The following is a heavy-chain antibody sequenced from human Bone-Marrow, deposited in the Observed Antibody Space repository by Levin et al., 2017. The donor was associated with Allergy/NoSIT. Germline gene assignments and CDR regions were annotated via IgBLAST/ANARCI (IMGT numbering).Heavy chain of an antibody. D-gene: IGHD1-26*01. V-gene: IGHV3-33*01. J-gene: IGHJ4*02. CDR1: GFTFSSFG. Sequence: GESLKISCAASGFTFSSFGMHWVRQAPGKGLEWVAFIWFDGSNKNYEDSVKGRFTISRDNSKNTLYLQMNSLTAEDTAVYYCAGDLGSSRWVDYWGQGTLVTVSS. CDR2: IWFDGSNK. CDR3: AGDLGSSRWVDY.